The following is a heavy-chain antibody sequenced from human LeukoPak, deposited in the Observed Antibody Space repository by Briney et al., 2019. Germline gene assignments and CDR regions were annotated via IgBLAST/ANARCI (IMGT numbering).Heavy chain of an antibody. V-gene: IGHV4-30-4*01. D-gene: IGHD3-22*01. Sequence: SETLSLTCTVSGGSISSGDYYWSWIRQPPGKGLEWIGYIYYSGSTYYNPSLKSRVTISVNTSKNQFSLKLSSVTAADTAVYYCARDRSGYFDYWGQGTLVTVSS. CDR2: IYYSGST. CDR1: GGSISSGDYY. J-gene: IGHJ4*02. CDR3: ARDRSGYFDY.